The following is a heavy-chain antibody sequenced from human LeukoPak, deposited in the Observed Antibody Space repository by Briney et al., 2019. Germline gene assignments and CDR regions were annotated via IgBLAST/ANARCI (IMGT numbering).Heavy chain of an antibody. D-gene: IGHD2-21*02. J-gene: IGHJ4*02. CDR2: ISYDGSNK. CDR3: AKDFGGVTPLDF. CDR1: GFTFSSYG. V-gene: IGHV3-30*18. Sequence: PGGSLRLSCAASGFTFSSYGMHWVRQAPGKGLEWVAGISYDGSNKYYEDSVKGRFTISRDNSKNTLHLQMNSLRAEDTAVYYCAKDFGGVTPLDFWGQGTLLTVSS.